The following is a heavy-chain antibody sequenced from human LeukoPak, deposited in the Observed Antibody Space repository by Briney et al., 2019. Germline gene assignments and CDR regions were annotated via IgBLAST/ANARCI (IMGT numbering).Heavy chain of an antibody. J-gene: IGHJ4*02. V-gene: IGHV3-30*04. CDR3: AKSLRTRIYYFDY. CDR1: GSIFSSYG. Sequence: GGSLRLSCAASGSIFSSYGRHWVRQAPGKGLEWVSVKAFDGSDEYYADSVKGRFTISRDNSKNTLYLQMNSLRGEDTAVYYCAKSLRTRIYYFDYWGQGTLVTVSS. D-gene: IGHD1-7*01. CDR2: KAFDGSDE.